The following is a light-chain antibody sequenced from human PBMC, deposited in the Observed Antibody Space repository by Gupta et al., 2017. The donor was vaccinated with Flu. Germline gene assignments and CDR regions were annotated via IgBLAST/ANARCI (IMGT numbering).Light chain of an antibody. CDR2: KVS. J-gene: IGKJ2*01. V-gene: IGKV2-30*02. Sequence: VTLGQPASISCRSSQSLVHSDGNTYLHWFQQRPGQSPRRLIYKVSNRDSGVPDRFSGSGPGTXFTLKIXRVEADDVGVYYCMQGTGWPYAFGXGTKLEI. CDR1: QSLVHSDGNTY. CDR3: MQGTGWPYA.